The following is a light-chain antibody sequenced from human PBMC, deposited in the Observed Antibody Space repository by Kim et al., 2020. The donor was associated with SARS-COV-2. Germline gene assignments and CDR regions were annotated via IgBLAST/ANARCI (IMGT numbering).Light chain of an antibody. CDR3: AAWDDSLHEYV. V-gene: IGLV1-44*01. J-gene: IGLJ1*01. CDR2: TSY. CDR1: SSNSGSYA. Sequence: GQRVTISCSGGSSNSGSYAVNWYQHLPGTTPKLLIYTSYQRTSGVPDRFSGSKSGTSASLAISGLQSEDEADYYCAAWDDSLHEYVFGTGTKVTVL.